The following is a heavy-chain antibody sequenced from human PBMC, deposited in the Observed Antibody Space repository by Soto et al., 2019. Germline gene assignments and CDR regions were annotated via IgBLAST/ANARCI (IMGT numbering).Heavy chain of an antibody. CDR1: GFTFSSYG. J-gene: IGHJ6*02. CDR2: IWYDGSNK. D-gene: IGHD2-8*02. Sequence: QVQLVESGGGVVQPGRSLRLSCAASGFTFSSYGMHWVRQAPGKGLEWVAVIWYDGSNKYYADSVKGRFTISRDNSKNTLYLQMNSLRAEDTAVYYCARVVLDTPYYYYGMVVWGQGTTVTVSS. CDR3: ARVVLDTPYYYYGMVV. V-gene: IGHV3-33*01.